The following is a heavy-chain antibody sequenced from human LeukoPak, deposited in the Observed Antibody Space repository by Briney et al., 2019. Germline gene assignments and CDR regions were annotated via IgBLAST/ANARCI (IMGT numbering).Heavy chain of an antibody. Sequence: GGSLRLSCAASGFTFSSYAMSWVRQAPGKGLEWVSAISGSGGSTYYADSVKGRFTISRDNSKNTLYLQMNSPRAEDTAVYYCAKDEVYDFWNLDYWGQGTLVTVSS. CDR1: GFTFSSYA. J-gene: IGHJ4*02. D-gene: IGHD3-3*01. V-gene: IGHV3-23*01. CDR2: ISGSGGST. CDR3: AKDEVYDFWNLDY.